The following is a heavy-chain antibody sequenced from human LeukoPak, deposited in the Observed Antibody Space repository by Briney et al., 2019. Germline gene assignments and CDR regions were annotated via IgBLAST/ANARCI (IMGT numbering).Heavy chain of an antibody. J-gene: IGHJ3*02. Sequence: ASVKVSCKASGYTFTSYGISWVRQAPGQGLEWMGWISAYNGNTNYAQKLQGRVTMTTDTSTSTAYMELRSLRSDDTAVYYCARDMKRSGYYIREAAFDIWGQGTMVTVSS. V-gene: IGHV1-18*01. CDR2: ISAYNGNT. CDR3: ARDMKRSGYYIREAAFDI. D-gene: IGHD3-3*01. CDR1: GYTFTSYG.